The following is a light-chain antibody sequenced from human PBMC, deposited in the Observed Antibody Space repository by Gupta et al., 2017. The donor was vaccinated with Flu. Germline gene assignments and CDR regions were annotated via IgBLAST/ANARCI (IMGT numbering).Light chain of an antibody. Sequence: SYELTQPPSVSESPGQTASITCSGDNLGDKYACWYQQKPGQSPVLVIYKDTKRPSGIPERFSGSNSGNTATLTISGTQAMDEADYYCQAWDSTTGVFGTGTKVTVL. J-gene: IGLJ1*01. CDR1: NLGDKY. CDR2: KDT. CDR3: QAWDSTTGV. V-gene: IGLV3-1*01.